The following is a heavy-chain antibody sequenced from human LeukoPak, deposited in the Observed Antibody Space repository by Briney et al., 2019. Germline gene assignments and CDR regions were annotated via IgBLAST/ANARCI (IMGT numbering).Heavy chain of an antibody. CDR3: ARGGLARRVNQYYFDY. J-gene: IGHJ4*02. V-gene: IGHV1-2*02. Sequence: ASVKVSCKASGYTFTGYYVHWVRQAPGQGLEWMGWINPNSGGTNYAQKFQGRVTMTRDTSISTAYMELSRLRSDDTAVYYCARGGLARRVNQYYFDYWGQGTLVTVSS. D-gene: IGHD1-14*01. CDR2: INPNSGGT. CDR1: GYTFTGYY.